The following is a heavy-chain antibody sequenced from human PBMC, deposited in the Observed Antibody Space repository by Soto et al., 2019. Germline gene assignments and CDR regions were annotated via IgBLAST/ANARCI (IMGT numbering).Heavy chain of an antibody. CDR1: GYSFTSYW. V-gene: IGHV5-51*01. CDR3: ARLTYDSSGYYQPTCDY. D-gene: IGHD3-22*01. CDR2: IYPGGSDT. J-gene: IGHJ4*02. Sequence: PGESLKISCKGSGYSFTSYWIGWVRQMPGKGLEWMGIIYPGGSDTRYSSSFQGQVTTSVDKSMSTAYLQWSGLKASDTAMYYCARLTYDSSGYYQPTCDYWGQGTQVTVSS.